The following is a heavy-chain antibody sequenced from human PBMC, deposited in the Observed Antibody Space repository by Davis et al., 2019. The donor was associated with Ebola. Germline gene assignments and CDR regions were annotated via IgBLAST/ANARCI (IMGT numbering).Heavy chain of an antibody. CDR1: GGSISSGGYS. J-gene: IGHJ3*02. V-gene: IGHV4-30-4*07. D-gene: IGHD3-10*01. CDR2: IYYSGST. Sequence: SETLSLTCAVSGGSISSGGYSWSWIRQPPGKGLEWIGYIYYSGSTYYNPSLKSRVTISVDTSKNQFSLKLSSVTAADTAVYYCARRDVTMVRGVIIEQDAFDIWGQGTMVTVSS. CDR3: ARRDVTMVRGVIIEQDAFDI.